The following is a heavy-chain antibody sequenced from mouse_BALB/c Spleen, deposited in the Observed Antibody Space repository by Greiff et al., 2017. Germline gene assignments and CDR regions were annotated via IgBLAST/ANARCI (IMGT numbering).Heavy chain of an antibody. J-gene: IGHJ3*01. V-gene: IGHV5-6-5*01. CDR1: GFTFSSYA. CDR3: ARGGVYDYSWFAY. CDR2: ISSGGST. D-gene: IGHD2-4*01. Sequence: EVQLQESGGGLVKPGGSLKLSCAASGFTFSSYAMSWVRQTPEKRLEWVASISSGGSTYYPDSVKGRFTISRDNARNILYLQMSSLRSEDTAMYYCARGGVYDYSWFAYWGQGTLVTVSA.